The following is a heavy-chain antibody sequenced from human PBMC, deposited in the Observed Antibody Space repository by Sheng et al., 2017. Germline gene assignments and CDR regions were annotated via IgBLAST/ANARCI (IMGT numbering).Heavy chain of an antibody. V-gene: IGHV4-34*01. CDR3: ARRGVAYQLLLSRGYGMDV. CDR1: GGSFSGYY. CDR2: INHSGST. Sequence: QVQLQQWGAGLLKPSETLSLTCAVYGGSFSGYYWSWIRQPPGKGLEWIGEINHSGSTNYNPSLKSRVTISVDTSKNQFSLKLSSVTAADTAVYYCARRGVAYQLLLSRGYGMDVWGQGTTVTVSS. J-gene: IGHJ6*02. D-gene: IGHD2-2*01.